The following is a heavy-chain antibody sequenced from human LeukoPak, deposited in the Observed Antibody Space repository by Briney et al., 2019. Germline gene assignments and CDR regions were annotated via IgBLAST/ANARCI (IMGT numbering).Heavy chain of an antibody. V-gene: IGHV3-30*02. J-gene: IGHJ3*02. CDR3: AKGLHSSSWNDAFDI. CDR1: GFIFSYYG. Sequence: GGSLRLSCVASGFIFSYYGMHWVRQAPGKGLEWVAFIRYDGSNKYYAEFVKGRLTISRDNSKNTLYLQMNSLRAEDTAVYYCAKGLHSSSWNDAFDICGQGTMVTVSS. CDR2: IRYDGSNK. D-gene: IGHD6-13*01.